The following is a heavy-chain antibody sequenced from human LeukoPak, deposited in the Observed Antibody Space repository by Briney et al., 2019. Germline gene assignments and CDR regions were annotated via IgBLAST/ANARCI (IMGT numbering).Heavy chain of an antibody. CDR1: GFTFSSYG. V-gene: IGHV3-33*01. J-gene: IGHJ4*02. CDR2: IWYDGSNK. D-gene: IGHD4-17*01. Sequence: QPGRSLRLSCAASGFTFSSYGMHWVRQAPGKGLEWEAVIWYDGSNKYYADSVKGRFTISRDNSKNTLYLQMNSLRAEDTAVYYCARDHPEYGDAAFDYWGQGTLVTVSS. CDR3: ARDHPEYGDAAFDY.